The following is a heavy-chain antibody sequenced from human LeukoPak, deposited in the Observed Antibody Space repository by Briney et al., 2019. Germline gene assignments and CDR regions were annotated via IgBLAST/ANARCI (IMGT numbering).Heavy chain of an antibody. Sequence: GASVKVSCKASGYTFTSYGFTWVRQAPGQGLEWMGWISAYNGNTDYAQKLQGRVTMTTDTSTSTAYMELRSLRSDDTAVYFCARAYYQDTSSYQGFDFWGQGTLVTVSS. V-gene: IGHV1-18*01. CDR3: ARAYYQDTSSYQGFDF. J-gene: IGHJ4*02. CDR2: ISAYNGNT. CDR1: GYTFTSYG. D-gene: IGHD3-22*01.